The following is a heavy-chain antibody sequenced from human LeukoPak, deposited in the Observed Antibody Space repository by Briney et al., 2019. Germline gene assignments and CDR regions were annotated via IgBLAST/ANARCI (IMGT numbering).Heavy chain of an antibody. CDR1: GFNFNPYW. J-gene: IGHJ4*02. Sequence: GGSLRLSCAASGFNFNPYWMHWVRQAPGKGLVWVARINSDGRSTNYADPVKGRFTISRDNAKNTLYLQMNSLRAEDTAVYYCARVTYYYDSSGYPPDYWGQGTLVTVSS. CDR3: ARVTYYYDSSGYPPDY. D-gene: IGHD3-22*01. V-gene: IGHV3-74*01. CDR2: INSDGRST.